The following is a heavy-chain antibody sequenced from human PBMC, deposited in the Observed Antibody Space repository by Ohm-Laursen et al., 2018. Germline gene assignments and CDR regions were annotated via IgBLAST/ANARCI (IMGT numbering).Heavy chain of an antibody. CDR3: AKAKGTTVTTAYFQR. V-gene: IGHV3-9*01. D-gene: IGHD4-17*01. J-gene: IGHJ1*01. CDR2: ISWDSGNT. Sequence: SLRLSCAASGFTFADYALHWVRQAPGKGLEWVSGISWDSGNTGYADSVKGRFTISRDNAGNSLYLQMNSLGAEDTALYYCAKAKGTTVTTAYFQRWGQGTLVTVSS. CDR1: GFTFADYA.